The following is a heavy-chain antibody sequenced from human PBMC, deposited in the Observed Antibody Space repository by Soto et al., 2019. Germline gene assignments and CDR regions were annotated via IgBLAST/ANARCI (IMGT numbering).Heavy chain of an antibody. D-gene: IGHD3-10*01. CDR3: AKAPPIMVRGVIISYYYYGMDV. V-gene: IGHV5-51*01. J-gene: IGHJ6*02. CDR1: GYSFTSYW. CDR2: IYPGDSDT. Sequence: GESLKISCKGSGYSFTSYWIGWVRQMPGKGLEWMGIIYPGDSDTRYSPSFQGQVTISADKSISTAYLQWSSLRAEDTAVYYCAKAPPIMVRGVIISYYYYGMDVWGQGTTVTVSS.